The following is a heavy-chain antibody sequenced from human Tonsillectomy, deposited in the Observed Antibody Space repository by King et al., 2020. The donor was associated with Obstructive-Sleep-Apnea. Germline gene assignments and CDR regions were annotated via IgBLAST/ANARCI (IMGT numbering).Heavy chain of an antibody. Sequence: QLVQSGGGLVQPGRSLRLSCAASGFTFDDYAMHWVRQAPGKGLEWVSGINWNSDNIGYADSVKGRFTISRDNANNSLYLQMNSLRAEDTALYYCAKDIKDIVVLPAAVLMEGDFYYYGMDVWGQGTTVTVSS. CDR3: AKDIKDIVVLPAAVLMEGDFYYYGMDV. D-gene: IGHD2-2*01. J-gene: IGHJ6*02. CDR2: INWNSDNI. CDR1: GFTFDDYA. V-gene: IGHV3-9*01.